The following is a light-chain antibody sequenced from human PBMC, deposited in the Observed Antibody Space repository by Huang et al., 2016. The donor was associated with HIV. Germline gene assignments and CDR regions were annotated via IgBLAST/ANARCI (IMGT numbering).Light chain of an antibody. CDR1: QSVRDK. CDR3: QQYESWPPLT. CDR2: ATS. Sequence: EIVMTQSPDTLPVSPGERATLSGRASQSVRDKLAWYQQKPGQAPRLLLHATSTRAAGVPARFSGSGSGTEFTLTISSLQSEDCGVYYCQQYESWPPLTFGGGTKVEIK. J-gene: IGKJ4*01. V-gene: IGKV3-15*01.